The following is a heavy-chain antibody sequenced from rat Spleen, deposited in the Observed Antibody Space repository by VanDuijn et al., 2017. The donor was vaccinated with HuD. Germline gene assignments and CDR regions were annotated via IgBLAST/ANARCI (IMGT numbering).Heavy chain of an antibody. Sequence: EVQLVESGGGLVQPGRSLKLSCVASGFSFNNYWMTWICQAPGKGLEWVASITNAGGITYYRDSVKGRFTISRDNAKSTLYLQVDSLRSEDTATYYCARHGYYDGYYPYFDYWGQGVMVTVSS. CDR2: ITNAGGIT. J-gene: IGHJ2*01. V-gene: IGHV5-31*01. CDR3: ARHGYYDGYYPYFDY. D-gene: IGHD1-12*03. CDR1: GFSFNNYW.